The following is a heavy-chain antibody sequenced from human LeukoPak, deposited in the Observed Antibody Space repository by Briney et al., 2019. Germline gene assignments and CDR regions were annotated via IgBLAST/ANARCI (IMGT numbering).Heavy chain of an antibody. Sequence: GGSLRLSCAASGFTFSSYGMHWVRQAPGKGLEWVAVIGGSGDITNDADSVTGRFTISRDNSKNTLYLHMNSLRVEDTAVYYCARCVMGYSGYDLDYWGQGTLVTVSS. CDR3: ARCVMGYSGYDLDY. J-gene: IGHJ4*02. CDR1: GFTFSSYG. V-gene: IGHV3-23*01. D-gene: IGHD5-12*01. CDR2: IGGSGDIT.